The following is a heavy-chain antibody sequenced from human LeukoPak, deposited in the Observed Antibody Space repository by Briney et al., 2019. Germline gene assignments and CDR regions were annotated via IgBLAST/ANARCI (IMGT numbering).Heavy chain of an antibody. CDR1: GGSISSGGYY. Sequence: SQTLSLTCTVSGGSISSGGYYWSWIRQHPGKGLEWIGYIYYSGSTYYNPSLKSRVTISVDTSKNQFSLKLSSVTAADTAVYYWERGDGDSSGGYFNYFDYGAQEPRVTVS. J-gene: IGHJ4*02. CDR2: IYYSGST. CDR3: ERGDGDSSGGYFNYFDY. D-gene: IGHD6-19*01. V-gene: IGHV4-31*03.